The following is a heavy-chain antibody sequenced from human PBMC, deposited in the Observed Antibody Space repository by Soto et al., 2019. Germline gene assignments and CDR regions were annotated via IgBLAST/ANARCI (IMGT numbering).Heavy chain of an antibody. CDR1: GFTFRNYN. CDR2: ISSSSTYI. J-gene: IGHJ5*02. V-gene: IGHV3-21*01. CDR3: ARRPSPGPDP. D-gene: IGHD6-6*01. Sequence: PGGSLRLSCAASGFTFRNYNMNWVRQAPGKGLEWVSSISSSSTYIYYADSVKGRFTISRDNAKNSLYLQMNSLRAEDTAVYYCARRPSPGPDPWGQGTLVTVSS.